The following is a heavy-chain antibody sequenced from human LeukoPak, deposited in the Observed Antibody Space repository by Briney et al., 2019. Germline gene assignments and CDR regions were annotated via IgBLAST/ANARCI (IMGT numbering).Heavy chain of an antibody. CDR3: ARVNCSSTSCYGGLYYFDY. D-gene: IGHD2-2*01. CDR2: IYTSGST. J-gene: IGHJ4*02. CDR1: GGSISSYY. Sequence: WETLSLTCTVSGGSISSYYWSWIRQPAGKGLEWIGRIYTSGSTNYNPSLKSRVTMSVDTSKNQFSLKLSSVTAADTAVYYCARVNCSSTSCYGGLYYFDYWGQGTLVTVSS. V-gene: IGHV4-4*07.